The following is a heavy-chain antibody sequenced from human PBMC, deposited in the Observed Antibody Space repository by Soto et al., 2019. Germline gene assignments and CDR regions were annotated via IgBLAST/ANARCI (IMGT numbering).Heavy chain of an antibody. CDR1: GGTFSNSA. CDR3: ASDKDRPQLGGNYYYILDV. Sequence: QVQLEQSGAEVKKPGSSVKVSCKASGGTFSNSAISWVRQAPGQGLEWMGGIMPVFRTPDYAQKFQGRVTITAYESTSTAYMELSGLRSDDTAVYFFASDKDRPQLGGNYYYILDVWGQGTTVTVSS. CDR2: IMPVFRTP. D-gene: IGHD3-3*02. V-gene: IGHV1-69*12. J-gene: IGHJ6*02.